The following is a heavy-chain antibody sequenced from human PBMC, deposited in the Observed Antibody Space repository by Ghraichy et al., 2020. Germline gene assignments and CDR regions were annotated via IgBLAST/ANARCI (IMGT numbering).Heavy chain of an antibody. CDR1: EFSFSSYA. Sequence: GGSLRLSCAASEFSFSSYAMTWVRQAPGKGLEWVSTISGGGSSIYYADSVKGRFTISRDNSKNTLYLEMNSLRAEDTAVYYCAKDQNTITPRLGQYWGQGTLVTVSS. D-gene: IGHD5-12*01. CDR2: ISGGGSSI. CDR3: AKDQNTITPRLGQY. V-gene: IGHV3-23*01. J-gene: IGHJ4*02.